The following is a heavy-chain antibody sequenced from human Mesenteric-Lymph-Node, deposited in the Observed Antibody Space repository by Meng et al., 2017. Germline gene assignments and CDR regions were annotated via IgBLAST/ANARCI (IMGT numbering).Heavy chain of an antibody. D-gene: IGHD6-19*01. CDR1: GFTFSSYG. CDR2: IWYDGSNR. J-gene: IGHJ4*02. Sequence: GESLKISCAASGFTFSSYGMHWVRQAPGKGLEWVAVIWYDGSNRYYADSVTGRFTISRDNSKNTLYLQMNSLRAEDTAVYYCARDPEPKQYSSASCWPDYWGQGTLVTVSS. V-gene: IGHV3-33*08. CDR3: ARDPEPKQYSSASCWPDY.